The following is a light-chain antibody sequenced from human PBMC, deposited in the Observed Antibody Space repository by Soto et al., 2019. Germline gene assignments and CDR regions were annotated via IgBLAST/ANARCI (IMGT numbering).Light chain of an antibody. J-gene: IGKJ1*01. CDR3: QQYHNSPPT. CDR2: GAS. Sequence: NVLKNVPGTLTLYPGERATLTCRASQSVSSYYLAWYQQKPGQAPRLLIYGASSRATGIPDRFSGGGSGTDFTLTISRLEPEDFAVYYCQQYHNSPPTFGQGTKVDIK. CDR1: QSVSSYY. V-gene: IGKV3-20*01.